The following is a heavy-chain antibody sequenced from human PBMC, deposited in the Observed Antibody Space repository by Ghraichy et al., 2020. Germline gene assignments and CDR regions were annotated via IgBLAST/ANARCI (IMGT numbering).Heavy chain of an antibody. CDR3: AREPGIAVAGYYYYGMDV. V-gene: IGHV1-18*04. J-gene: IGHJ6*02. CDR1: GYTFTSYG. D-gene: IGHD6-19*01. CDR2: ISAYNGNT. Sequence: ASVKVSCKASGYTFTSYGISWVRQAPGQGLEWMGWISAYNGNTNYAQKLQGRVTMTTDTSTSTAYMELRSLRSDDTAVYYCAREPGIAVAGYYYYGMDVWGQGTTVTVSS.